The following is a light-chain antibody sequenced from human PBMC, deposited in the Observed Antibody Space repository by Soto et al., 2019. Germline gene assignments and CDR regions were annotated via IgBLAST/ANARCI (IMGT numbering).Light chain of an antibody. Sequence: DIQMTQSPSSLSASVGDRVTITCRASQDIRNDLGWYQQKPGKAPLRLTYAASSLQAGVPSRFRGSGSGPEFTLTIRSLKPEDFGSDSCLQHNNYPRTFGNETNVAIK. J-gene: IGKJ1*01. CDR2: AAS. CDR3: LQHNNYPRT. CDR1: QDIRND. V-gene: IGKV1-17*01.